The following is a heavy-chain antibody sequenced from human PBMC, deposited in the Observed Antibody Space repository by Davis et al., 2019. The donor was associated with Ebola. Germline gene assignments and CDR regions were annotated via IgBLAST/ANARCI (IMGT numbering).Heavy chain of an antibody. J-gene: IGHJ4*02. D-gene: IGHD3-10*01. CDR3: AGVMTPPYRGFFDY. CDR2: IYYSGNT. Sequence: PSETLSLTCTVSGGSVSSGSYYWSWIRQPPGKGLEWIGYIYYSGNTNYNPSLKSRVTISVDTSKNQISLKLSSVTAADTAVYYCAGVMTPPYRGFFDYWGQGTLVTVSS. V-gene: IGHV4-61*01. CDR1: GGSVSSGSYY.